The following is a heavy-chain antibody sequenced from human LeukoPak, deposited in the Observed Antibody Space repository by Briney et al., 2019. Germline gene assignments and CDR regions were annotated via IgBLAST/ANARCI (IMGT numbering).Heavy chain of an antibody. V-gene: IGHV3-23*01. J-gene: IGHJ3*01. CDR2: ISASGGHT. D-gene: IGHD7-27*01. CDR1: GFTFSSCA. Sequence: AGGSLRLSCAASGFTFSSCAMSWVRQAPGKGLEWVSGISASGGHTFYADSVMGRFSISRDNPKSTVSLQMSSLRAEDTALYYYVRDLHWGGFDVWGQGTMVTVSS. CDR3: VRDLHWGGFDV.